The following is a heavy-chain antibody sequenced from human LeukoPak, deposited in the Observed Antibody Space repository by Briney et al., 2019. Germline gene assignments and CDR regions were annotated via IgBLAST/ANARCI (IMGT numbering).Heavy chain of an antibody. V-gene: IGHV1-69*05. J-gene: IGHJ6*03. Sequence: SVKVSCKASGGTFSSYAISWVRQAPGQGLEWMGGIIPIFGTANYAQKFQGRVTITTDESTSTAYMELSSLRSEDTAVYYCARVSAYCGGDCWYYMDVWGKGTTVTVSS. CDR2: IIPIFGTA. D-gene: IGHD2-21*02. CDR1: GGTFSSYA. CDR3: ARVSAYCGGDCWYYMDV.